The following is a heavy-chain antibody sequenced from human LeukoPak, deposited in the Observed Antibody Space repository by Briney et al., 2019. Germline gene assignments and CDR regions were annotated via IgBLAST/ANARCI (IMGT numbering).Heavy chain of an antibody. D-gene: IGHD6-6*01. J-gene: IGHJ4*02. V-gene: IGHV3-23*01. CDR2: ISGSGGST. CDR1: GFTFSSYA. CDR3: GFEYSSSSVYFDY. Sequence: GGSLRLSCAASGFTFSSYAMSWVRQAPGKGLEWVSVISGSGGSTYYADSVKGRFTISRDNSKNTLYLQMNRLRAEDTAVYYCGFEYSSSSVYFDYWGQGTLVTVSS.